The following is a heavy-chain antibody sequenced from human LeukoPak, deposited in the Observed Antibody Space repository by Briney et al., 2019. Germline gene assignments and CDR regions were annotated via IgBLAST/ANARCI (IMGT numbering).Heavy chain of an antibody. D-gene: IGHD3-3*01. CDR3: AEGYYDFWSGYPNWFYP. J-gene: IGHJ5*02. CDR1: GFTFSSYA. CDR2: ISGSGGST. V-gene: IGHV3-23*01. Sequence: PGGSLRLSCAASGFTFSSYAMSLLRQAPGQGLEWVSAISGSGGSTYYADYVKGRFTITRDNSKNTLYLQMNSLRAEDTAVCYCAEGYYDFWSGYPNWFYPWGQGTLVTVSS.